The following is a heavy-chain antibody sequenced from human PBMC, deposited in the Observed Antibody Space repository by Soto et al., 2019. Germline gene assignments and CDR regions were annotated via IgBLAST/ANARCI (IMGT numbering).Heavy chain of an antibody. CDR2: IYYSGST. Sequence: QVQLQESGPGLVKPSQTLSLTCTVSGGSISSGGYYWSWIRQHPGKGLEWIGYIYYSGSTYYNPSLKSRVTLSVDTSKNQFSLKLSSVTAADTAVYYCARVWRPYDILTGFPLIDPWGQGTLVTVSS. CDR3: ARVWRPYDILTGFPLIDP. D-gene: IGHD3-9*01. CDR1: GGSISSGGYY. J-gene: IGHJ5*02. V-gene: IGHV4-31*03.